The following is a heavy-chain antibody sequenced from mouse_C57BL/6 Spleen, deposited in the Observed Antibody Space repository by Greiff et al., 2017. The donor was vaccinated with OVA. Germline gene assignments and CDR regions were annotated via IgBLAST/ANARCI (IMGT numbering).Heavy chain of an antibody. CDR3: ARSYYYGSSYGDYAMDY. V-gene: IGHV1-22*01. D-gene: IGHD1-1*01. CDR1: GYTFTDYN. CDR2: INPNNGGT. Sequence: EVQLQQSGPELVKPGASVKMSCKASGYTFTDYNMHWVKQSHGKSLEWIGYINPNNGGTSYNQKFKGKATLTVNKSSSTAYMELRSLTSEDSAVYYCARSYYYGSSYGDYAMDYWGQGTSVTVSS. J-gene: IGHJ4*01.